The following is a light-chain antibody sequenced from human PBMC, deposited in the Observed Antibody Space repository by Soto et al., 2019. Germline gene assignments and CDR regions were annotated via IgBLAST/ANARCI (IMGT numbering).Light chain of an antibody. CDR1: QSVSRN. J-gene: IGKJ1*01. CDR2: DAS. CDR3: QQYNNWPWT. Sequence: ETVMTQSPATLSVSPGERATLSCRASQSVSRNLAWYQQKPGQVPSLLIYDASTGATGIPARFSGSGSGTEFTLTISSLQSEDFAVYYWQQYNNWPWTFGQGTKVEIK. V-gene: IGKV3-15*01.